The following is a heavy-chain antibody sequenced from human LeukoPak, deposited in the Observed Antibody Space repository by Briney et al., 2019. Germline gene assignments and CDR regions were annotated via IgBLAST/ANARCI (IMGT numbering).Heavy chain of an antibody. V-gene: IGHV3-23*01. CDR3: ARDCGTSGCDF. D-gene: IGHD5-12*01. Sequence: GGSLRLPCAASGFTFSTYAMTWVRQAPGKGLEWVPAIRGSGGSTYYADSVKGRFTISRDNAKNMVYLQMNSLRVEDTAVYYCARDCGTSGCDFWGQGTLVTVSS. J-gene: IGHJ4*02. CDR1: GFTFSTYA. CDR2: IRGSGGST.